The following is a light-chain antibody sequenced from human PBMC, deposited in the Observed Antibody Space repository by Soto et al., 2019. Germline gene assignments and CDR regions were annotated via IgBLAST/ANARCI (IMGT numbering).Light chain of an antibody. CDR3: QQRSKWPLT. J-gene: IGKJ4*01. CDR2: DAS. V-gene: IGKV3-11*01. Sequence: EIVLTQSPATLSLSPGERATLSCRASQSVSSYLAWYQQKPGQAPRLLIHDASNRATGTPARFSGSGSGTDFTLTISSLEPEDFAVYYCQQRSKWPLTFGGGTKLEIK. CDR1: QSVSSY.